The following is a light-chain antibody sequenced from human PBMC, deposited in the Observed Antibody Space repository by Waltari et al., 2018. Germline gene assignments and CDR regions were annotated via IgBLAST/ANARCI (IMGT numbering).Light chain of an antibody. CDR2: SNN. V-gene: IGLV1-44*01. CDR3: ASWDNGVKVSYV. J-gene: IGLJ1*01. Sequence: QSVLTQPPSASGTPGQSVTISCSGSTSNIASNTVNWYQQLPGMAPKLLIYSNNKRPSGGPERVSGSKSGTSASLAIRGLQSEDDADYYCASWDNGVKVSYVFGTGTKVTVL. CDR1: TSNIASNT.